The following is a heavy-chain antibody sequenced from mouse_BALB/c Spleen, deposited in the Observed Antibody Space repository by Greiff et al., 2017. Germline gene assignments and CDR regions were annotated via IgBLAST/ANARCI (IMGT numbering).Heavy chain of an antibody. CDR2: ISDGGSYT. Sequence: EVKLMESGGGLVKPGGSLKLSCAASGFTFSDYYMYWVRQTPEKRLEWVATISDGGSYTYYPDSVKGRFTISRDNAKNNLYLQMSSLKSEDTAMYYCARVAYYYGSTDYAMDYWGQGTSVTVSS. CDR3: ARVAYYYGSTDYAMDY. V-gene: IGHV5-4*02. CDR1: GFTFSDYY. D-gene: IGHD1-1*01. J-gene: IGHJ4*01.